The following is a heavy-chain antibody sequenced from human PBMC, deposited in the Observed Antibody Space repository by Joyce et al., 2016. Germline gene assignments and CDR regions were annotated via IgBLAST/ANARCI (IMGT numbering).Heavy chain of an antibody. J-gene: IGHJ6*02. V-gene: IGHV3-23*01. CDR3: AKSLGFDYHYTMDV. D-gene: IGHD3-16*01. Sequence: EVHLLESGGGLVQPRKSLTLSCAASGFTFGKYAMAWVRQTPRKRLEGVSAIDGSGDTTAYADSVKGRFSNSRDNSYSTLYLQMNSLRAEDTATYYCAKSLGFDYHYTMDVWGRGTTVIVSS. CDR1: GFTFGKYA. CDR2: IDGSGDTT.